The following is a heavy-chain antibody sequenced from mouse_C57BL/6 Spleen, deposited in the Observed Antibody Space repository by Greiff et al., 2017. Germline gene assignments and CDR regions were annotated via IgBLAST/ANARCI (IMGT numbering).Heavy chain of an antibody. V-gene: IGHV1-18*01. D-gene: IGHD2-3*01. CDR2: INPNNGGT. CDR3: ARLGGYYGVYFDY. J-gene: IGHJ2*01. CDR1: GYTFTDYN. Sequence: EVKLMESGPELVKPGASVKIPCKASGYTFTDYNMDWVKQSHGKSLEWIGDINPNNGGTIYNQKFKGKATLTVDKSSSTAYMALRSLTSEDTAVYYCARLGGYYGVYFDYWGQGTTLTVSS.